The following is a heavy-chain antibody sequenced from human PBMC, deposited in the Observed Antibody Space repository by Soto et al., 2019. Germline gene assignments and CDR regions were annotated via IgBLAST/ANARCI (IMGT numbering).Heavy chain of an antibody. J-gene: IGHJ4*02. Sequence: EVQLVESGGGLVKPGGSLRLSCAASGFTFSSYSMNWVRQAPGKGLEWVANMKQDESEKYYVDSVRGRFTISRDDARNSLYLQMNSLRAEDTAVYYCARGRAAASGWGQGTLVTVSS. CDR3: ARGRAAASG. D-gene: IGHD6-13*01. V-gene: IGHV3-7*03. CDR2: MKQDESEK. CDR1: GFTFSSYS.